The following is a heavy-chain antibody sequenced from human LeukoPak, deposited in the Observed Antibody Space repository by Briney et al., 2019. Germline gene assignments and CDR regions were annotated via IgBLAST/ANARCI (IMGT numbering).Heavy chain of an antibody. V-gene: IGHV5-51*01. CDR3: ARLPGYCTGGSCYFDY. Sequence: GESLKISCKGSGYSFTNYWIGWVRQMHGKGLEWMGIIYPGDSDTRYSPSFQGQVTFSADKSISTTYLQWSSMKASDTAMYYCARLPGYCTGGSCYFDYWGQGTLVTVSS. CDR2: IYPGDSDT. J-gene: IGHJ4*02. D-gene: IGHD2-15*01. CDR1: GYSFTNYW.